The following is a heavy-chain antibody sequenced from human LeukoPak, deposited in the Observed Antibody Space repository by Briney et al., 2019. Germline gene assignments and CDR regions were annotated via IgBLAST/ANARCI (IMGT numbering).Heavy chain of an antibody. V-gene: IGHV3-21*01. Sequence: GRSLRLSCAASGFTFSSYSMNWVRQAPGKGLEWVSSISSSSSYIYYADSVKGRFTISRDNAKNSLYLQMNSLRAEDTAVYYCARGLEEVVPAAFDPWGQGTLVTVSS. CDR3: ARGLEEVVPAAFDP. CDR1: GFTFSSYS. D-gene: IGHD2-2*01. J-gene: IGHJ5*02. CDR2: ISSSSSYI.